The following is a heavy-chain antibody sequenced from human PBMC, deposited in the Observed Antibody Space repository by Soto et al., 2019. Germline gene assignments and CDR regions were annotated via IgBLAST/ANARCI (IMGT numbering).Heavy chain of an antibody. Sequence: LSLTCTVSGGSINSGGYYWSWIRQHPGKGLEWIGYINYSGSTNYNASLKSRVIISRDTSKNQLSLNLSSVTAADTAIYYCARNYYNSKGYGYWGQGTLVTVSS. CDR3: ARNYYNSKGYGY. V-gene: IGHV4-31*03. J-gene: IGHJ4*02. CDR1: GGSINSGGYY. CDR2: INYSGST. D-gene: IGHD3-22*01.